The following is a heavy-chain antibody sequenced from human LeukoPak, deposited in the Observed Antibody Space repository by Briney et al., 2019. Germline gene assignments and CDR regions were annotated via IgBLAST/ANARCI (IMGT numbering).Heavy chain of an antibody. Sequence: GRSLRLSCAASGFTFDDYAMHWVRQAPGKGLEWVSGISWNSGSIGYADSVKGRFTISRDNAKNSLYLQMNSLRAEDTALYYCAKDTYYDILTGYFDYWGQGTLVTVSS. J-gene: IGHJ4*02. V-gene: IGHV3-9*01. CDR3: AKDTYYDILTGYFDY. D-gene: IGHD3-9*01. CDR2: ISWNSGSI. CDR1: GFTFDDYA.